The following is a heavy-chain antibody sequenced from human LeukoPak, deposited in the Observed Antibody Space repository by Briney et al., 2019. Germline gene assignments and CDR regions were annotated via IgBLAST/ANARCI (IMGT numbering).Heavy chain of an antibody. J-gene: IGHJ4*02. CDR1: GFTFSSYS. D-gene: IGHD3-22*01. Sequence: GGSLRLSCAASGFTFSSYSMNWVRQAPGKGLEWVSSISSSSSYIYYADSVKGRFTISRDNAKNSLYLQMNSLRAEDTAVYYCARVRAYDTRDFDYWGQGTLVSVSS. CDR2: ISSSSSYI. V-gene: IGHV3-21*01. CDR3: ARVRAYDTRDFDY.